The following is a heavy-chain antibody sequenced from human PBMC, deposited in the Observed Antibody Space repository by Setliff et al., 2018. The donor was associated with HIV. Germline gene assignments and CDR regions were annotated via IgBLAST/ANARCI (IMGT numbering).Heavy chain of an antibody. Sequence: GGSLRLSCTASGFTFNTNWMGWVRQAPGKGLEWVSGISWNSVGIGYADSVRGRFTISRDNAKNSLYLQMNNLRREDTALYYCATAAFYDTSGFYAQWGRGTLVTVSS. V-gene: IGHV3-9*01. J-gene: IGHJ4*02. CDR2: ISWNSVGI. CDR3: ATAAFYDTSGFYAQ. D-gene: IGHD3-22*01. CDR1: GFTFNTNW.